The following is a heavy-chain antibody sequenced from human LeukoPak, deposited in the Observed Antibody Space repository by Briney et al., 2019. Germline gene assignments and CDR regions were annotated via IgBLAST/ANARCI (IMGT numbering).Heavy chain of an antibody. CDR1: GFTFSSYA. CDR3: AKGGNYDILTGDPFDP. J-gene: IGHJ5*02. Sequence: PGGSLRLSCAASGFTFSSYAMSWVRQAPGKGLEWVSAISSSGGSTYYADSVKGRFTISRDNSKDTLYLQMNSLRAEDTAVYYCAKGGNYDILTGDPFDPWGQGTLVTVSS. CDR2: ISSSGGST. V-gene: IGHV3-23*01. D-gene: IGHD3-9*01.